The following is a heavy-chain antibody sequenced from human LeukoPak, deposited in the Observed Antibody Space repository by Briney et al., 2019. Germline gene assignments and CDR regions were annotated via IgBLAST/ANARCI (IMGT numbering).Heavy chain of an antibody. CDR1: GFTFGDFY. D-gene: IGHD5-18*01. J-gene: IGHJ3*02. CDR3: ARVRYHYGYAFDI. CDR2: ISSSSNTI. Sequence: GGSLRPSCAASGFTFGDFYMSWVRQAPGKGLEWVSYISSSSNTIYYADSVKGRFTISRDNAKNSLYLQMNSLRAEDTAMYYCARVRYHYGYAFDIWGQGTMVTVSS. V-gene: IGHV3-11*01.